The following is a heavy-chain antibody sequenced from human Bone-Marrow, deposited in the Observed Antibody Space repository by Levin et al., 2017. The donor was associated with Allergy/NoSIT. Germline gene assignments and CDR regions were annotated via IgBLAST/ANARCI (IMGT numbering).Heavy chain of an antibody. CDR3: ARGAGAAGRGGMDV. J-gene: IGHJ6*02. CDR2: ITTTSNYI. CDR1: GFPFSTYG. Sequence: GESLKISCATSGFPFSTYGMAWVRQAPGKGLEWVASITTTSNYIHYADSVKGRFTISRDNANNSLSLQINRLRGEDTAVYYCARGAGAAGRGGMDVWGQGAAVTVSS. V-gene: IGHV3-21*01. D-gene: IGHD6-13*01.